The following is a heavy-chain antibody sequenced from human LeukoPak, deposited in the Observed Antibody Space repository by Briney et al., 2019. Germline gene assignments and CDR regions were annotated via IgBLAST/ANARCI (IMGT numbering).Heavy chain of an antibody. V-gene: IGHV4-39*01. CDR1: GGPVSRTYYS. Sequence: PSETLSLTCSVSGGPVSRTYYSWGWIRQPPGKGLEWIGSIDYRGGTHFSPSLESRVTISVDTSQNQFSLRLMSVTAADTGVYYCARQELWFRSWGQGTLVTVSS. CDR3: ARQELWFRS. D-gene: IGHD3-16*01. CDR2: IDYRGGT. J-gene: IGHJ4*02.